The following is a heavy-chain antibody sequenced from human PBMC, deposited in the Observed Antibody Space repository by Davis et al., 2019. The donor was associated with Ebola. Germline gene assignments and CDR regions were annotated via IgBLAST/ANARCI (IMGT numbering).Heavy chain of an antibody. CDR3: ARVRAVAHFDY. D-gene: IGHD6-19*01. V-gene: IGHV3-53*01. CDR2: IYADDST. CDR1: GFTVSSNY. Sequence: GESLKISCAASGFTVSSNYMNWVRQAPGKGLEWVSVIYADDSTQYADSVKGRFSISRDNSKNTLYLQMNSLRAEDTAVYYCARVRAVAHFDYWGQGTLVTVSS. J-gene: IGHJ4*02.